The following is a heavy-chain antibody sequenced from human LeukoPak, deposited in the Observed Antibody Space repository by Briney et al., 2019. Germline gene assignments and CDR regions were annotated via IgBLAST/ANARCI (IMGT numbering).Heavy chain of an antibody. J-gene: IGHJ4*02. CDR3: AKDLLGWHGDYFDY. Sequence: ASVKVSCKVSGYTLTELSMHWVRQAPGKGLEWMGGFDPEDGETIYAQKFQGRVTMTEDTSTDTAYMELSSLRAEDTAVYYCAKDLLGWHGDYFDYWGQGTLVTVSS. V-gene: IGHV1-24*01. D-gene: IGHD6-19*01. CDR2: FDPEDGET. CDR1: GYTLTELS.